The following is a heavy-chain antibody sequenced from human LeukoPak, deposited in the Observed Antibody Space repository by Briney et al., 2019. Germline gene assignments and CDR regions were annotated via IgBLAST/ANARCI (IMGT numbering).Heavy chain of an antibody. CDR2: INHSGST. D-gene: IGHD1-1*01. CDR1: GGSFSGYY. Sequence: SETLSLTCAVYGGSFSGYYWSWIRQPPGKGMEWIGEINHSGSTNYNPSLKSRVTISVDTSKNQFSLKLSSVTAADTAVYYCARGRDLTGRPNWFDPWGQGTLVTVSS. CDR3: ARGRDLTGRPNWFDP. J-gene: IGHJ5*02. V-gene: IGHV4-34*01.